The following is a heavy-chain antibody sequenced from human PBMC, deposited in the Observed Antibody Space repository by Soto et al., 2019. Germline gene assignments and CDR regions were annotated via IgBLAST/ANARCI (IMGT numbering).Heavy chain of an antibody. CDR2: INHSGST. V-gene: IGHV4-34*01. D-gene: IGHD2-15*01. Sequence: QVQLQQWGAGLLKPSETLSLTCAVYGGSFSGYYWSWIRQPPGKGLEWIGEINHSGSTNYNPSLKSRVTISVDTSKNQFSLKLSSVTAADTAVYYCARSSRDIVVVVAATPDFDYWGQGTLVTVSS. CDR1: GGSFSGYY. CDR3: ARSSRDIVVVVAATPDFDY. J-gene: IGHJ4*02.